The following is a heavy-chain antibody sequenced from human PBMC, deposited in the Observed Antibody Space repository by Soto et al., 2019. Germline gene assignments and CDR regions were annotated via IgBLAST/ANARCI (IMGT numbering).Heavy chain of an antibody. Sequence: PSETLSLTCAVYGGSFSGYYWSWIRQPPGKGLEWIGEINHSGSTNYNPSLKSRVTISVGTSKNQFSPKLSSVTAADTAVYYCARGVVVVVAAFSWFDPWGQGTLVTVSS. V-gene: IGHV4-34*01. J-gene: IGHJ5*02. CDR3: ARGVVVVVAAFSWFDP. CDR1: GGSFSGYY. CDR2: INHSGST. D-gene: IGHD2-15*01.